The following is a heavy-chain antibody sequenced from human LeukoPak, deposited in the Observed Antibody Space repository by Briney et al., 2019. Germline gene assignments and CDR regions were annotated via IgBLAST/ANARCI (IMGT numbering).Heavy chain of an antibody. Sequence: PGGSLRLSCAASGFTFSSYAMSWVRQAPGKGLEWVSGIGGSGGNTYYADSVKGRFTTSRDNSKNTLYLQMNSLRAEDTAVYYCAKDYDSSGYYYGSSSYFDYWGQGTLVTVSS. J-gene: IGHJ4*02. CDR1: GFTFSSYA. D-gene: IGHD3-22*01. V-gene: IGHV3-23*01. CDR3: AKDYDSSGYYYGSSSYFDY. CDR2: IGGSGGNT.